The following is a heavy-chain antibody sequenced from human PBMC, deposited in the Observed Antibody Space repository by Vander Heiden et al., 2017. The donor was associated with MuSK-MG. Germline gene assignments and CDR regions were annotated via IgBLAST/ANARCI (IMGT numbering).Heavy chain of an antibody. CDR3: AKTPFNPVPDY. Sequence: VQRLESVRGLVQPGGSLRLSAAAHGFAFSRYARRWFRQAPGKGLEGVSTISDSPGRSDDADSGKGRFTISRDKCKNTLYIEMHSMRAEHTAVCCGAKTPFNPVPDYWGRGTLVALAS. CDR2: ISDSPGRS. CDR1: GFAFSRYA. V-gene: IGHV3-23*01. J-gene: IGHJ4*01.